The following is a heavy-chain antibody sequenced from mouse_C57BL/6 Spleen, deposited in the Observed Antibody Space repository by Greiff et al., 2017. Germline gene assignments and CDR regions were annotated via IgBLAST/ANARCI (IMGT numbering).Heavy chain of an antibody. CDR2: ISYDGSN. CDR1: GYSITSGYY. Sequence: EVQLQESGPGLVKPSQSLSLTCSVTGYSITSGYYWNWLRQFPGNKLEWMGYISYDGSNNYNPSLKNRISITRDTSKNQFFLKLNSVTTEDTATYYCARYYGRYYAMDYWGQGTSVTVSS. CDR3: ARYYGRYYAMDY. J-gene: IGHJ4*01. V-gene: IGHV3-6*01. D-gene: IGHD1-1*01.